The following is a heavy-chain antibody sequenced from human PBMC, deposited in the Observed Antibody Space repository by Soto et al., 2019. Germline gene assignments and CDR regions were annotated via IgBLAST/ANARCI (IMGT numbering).Heavy chain of an antibody. V-gene: IGHV4-61*01. CDR3: ARGGVKPN. J-gene: IGHJ4*02. Sequence: SDTLSLTCIVSGGSVSSGSYYWSWIRQPPGKGLVCIGYIYYSGGTIYNPSRTSRVTISVDTSTNQFSLKLSSVTVAGPSRCHCARGGVKPNWGEGTVVTVS. CDR1: GGSVSSGSYY. CDR2: IYYSGGT. D-gene: IGHD6-13*01.